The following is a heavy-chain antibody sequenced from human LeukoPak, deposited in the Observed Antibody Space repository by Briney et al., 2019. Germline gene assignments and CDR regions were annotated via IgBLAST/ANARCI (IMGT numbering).Heavy chain of an antibody. V-gene: IGHV3-30-3*01. D-gene: IGHD6-6*01. Sequence: GGSLRLSRAASGFTFSSYAMHWVRQAPGKGLEWVAVISYDGSNKYYADSVKGRFTISRDNSKNTLYLQMNSLRAEDTAVYYCARERGSSVPFDYWGQGTLVTVSS. CDR3: ARERGSSVPFDY. CDR2: ISYDGSNK. CDR1: GFTFSSYA. J-gene: IGHJ4*02.